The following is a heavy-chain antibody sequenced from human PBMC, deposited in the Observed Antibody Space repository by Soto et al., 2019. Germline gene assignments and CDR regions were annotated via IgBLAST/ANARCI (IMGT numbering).Heavy chain of an antibody. V-gene: IGHV1-8*01. CDR2: MNPNSGNT. CDR3: ARESLSSSWLDY. J-gene: IGHJ4*02. CDR1: GYTFTSYD. D-gene: IGHD6-13*01. Sequence: ASVKVSCKASGYTFTSYDINWVRQATGQGLEWMGWMNPNSGNTDYAQKFQGRVTMTRDTSTSTVYMELSSLRSEDTAVYYCARESLSSSWLDYWGQGTLVTVSS.